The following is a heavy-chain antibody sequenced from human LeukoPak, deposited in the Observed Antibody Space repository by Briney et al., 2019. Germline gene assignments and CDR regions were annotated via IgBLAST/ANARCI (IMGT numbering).Heavy chain of an antibody. D-gene: IGHD1-26*01. CDR2: ISAYNGNT. V-gene: IGHV1-18*01. Sequence: ASVKVSCKASGYTFTSYGISWVRQAPGQGLEWMGWISAYNGNTNYAQKLQGRVTMTTDTSTSTAYMELRSLRSDVTAVDYCARLVLREWELLLAGETYYFDYWGQGTLVTVSS. CDR3: ARLVLREWELLLAGETYYFDY. CDR1: GYTFTSYG. J-gene: IGHJ4*02.